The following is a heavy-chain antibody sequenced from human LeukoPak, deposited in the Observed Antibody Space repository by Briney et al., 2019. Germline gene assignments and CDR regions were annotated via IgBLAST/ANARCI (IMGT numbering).Heavy chain of an antibody. D-gene: IGHD3-22*01. Sequence: SQTLSLTCTVSGGSINSGNYYWSWIRQPAGKGLEWIGRIYTSGSTNYNPSLKSRVTISVDTSKNQFSLKLSSVTAADTAVYYCARDPDYYDSSGHDYWGQGTLVTVSS. CDR3: ARDPDYYDSSGHDY. CDR2: IYTSGST. J-gene: IGHJ4*02. CDR1: GGSINSGNYY. V-gene: IGHV4-61*02.